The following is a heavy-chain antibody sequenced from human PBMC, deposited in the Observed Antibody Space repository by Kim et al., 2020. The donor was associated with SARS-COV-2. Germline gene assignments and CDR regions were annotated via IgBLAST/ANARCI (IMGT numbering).Heavy chain of an antibody. CDR1: GFTFSSHA. CDR3: ARDRRSSSSYSYVDV. Sequence: GGSLRLSCAASGFTFSSHAMHWVRQAPGKGLEWVAVIWDGGSSKYYADSVKGRFTISRDNSKNTLYLQMNSLRAEDTAVYYCARDRRSSSSYSYVDVWG. J-gene: IGHJ6*03. D-gene: IGHD6-6*01. CDR2: IWDGGSSK. V-gene: IGHV3-33*01.